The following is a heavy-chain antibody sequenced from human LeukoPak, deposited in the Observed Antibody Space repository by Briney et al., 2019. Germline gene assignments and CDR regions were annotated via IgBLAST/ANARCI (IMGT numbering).Heavy chain of an antibody. CDR2: ITGSDDRT. V-gene: IGHV3-23*01. CDR3: AKGPQLGSGYHPDY. Sequence: GGSLRLSCAASGFTFSSDAMTSVRQAPGKGLEWVSTITGSDDRTYYADSVKGRFTISRHYAKNTLHLQLNSLRAEDTAMYYCAKGPQLGSGYHPDYWGQGTLVSVSS. D-gene: IGHD3-22*01. CDR1: GFTFSSDA. J-gene: IGHJ4*02.